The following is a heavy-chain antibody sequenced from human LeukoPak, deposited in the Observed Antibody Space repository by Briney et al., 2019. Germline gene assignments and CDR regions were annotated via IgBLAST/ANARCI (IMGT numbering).Heavy chain of an antibody. CDR1: GFTFSTYA. V-gene: IGHV3-30-3*01. D-gene: IGHD6-6*01. Sequence: GGSLRLSCAASGFTFSTYAMHWVRQAPGKGLEWVAVISYDGSNKYDADSVKGRFTISRDNSKNSLYLQMDSLRAEDTAVYYCARDGPYSTSSTHPPWGQGTLVTVSS. J-gene: IGHJ5*02. CDR2: ISYDGSNK. CDR3: ARDGPYSTSSTHPP.